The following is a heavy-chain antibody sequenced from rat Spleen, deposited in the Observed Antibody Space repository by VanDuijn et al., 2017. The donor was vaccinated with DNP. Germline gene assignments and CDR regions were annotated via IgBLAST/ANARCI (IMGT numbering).Heavy chain of an antibody. Sequence: EVRLVESGGGLVQPGGSLKLSCTASGFTFSDYYMAWVRQAPTKGLEWVTYISTIGDNSYYRDSVKGRFTISRDNAKSTLYLQMDSLRSEETATYYCAKAGGYSPWYFDYWGQGVMVTVSS. V-gene: IGHV5S11*01. CDR2: ISTIGDNS. CDR1: GFTFSDYY. D-gene: IGHD1-11*01. CDR3: AKAGGYSPWYFDY. J-gene: IGHJ2*01.